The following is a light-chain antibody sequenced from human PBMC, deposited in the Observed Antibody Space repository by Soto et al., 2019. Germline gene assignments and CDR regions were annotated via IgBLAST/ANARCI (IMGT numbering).Light chain of an antibody. CDR3: QQCNNWPLT. V-gene: IGKV3-11*01. CDR1: HYVANS. Sequence: EIVLTQSPATLSLSPGERATLSCRASHYVANSLAWYQQKPGQAPRLLIYDASDRATGIPGRFSGSGSGTDFTLTISSLEPEDFAVYYCQQCNNWPLTFGGGTKVDIK. J-gene: IGKJ4*01. CDR2: DAS.